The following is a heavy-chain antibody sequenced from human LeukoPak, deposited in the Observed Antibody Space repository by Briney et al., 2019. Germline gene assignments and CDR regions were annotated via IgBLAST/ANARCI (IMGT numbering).Heavy chain of an antibody. D-gene: IGHD3-10*01. CDR2: FDPEDGET. CDR1: GYTLTELS. J-gene: IGHJ4*02. V-gene: IGHV1-24*01. Sequence: APVKVSCKVSGYTLTELSMHWVRQAPGKGLEWMGGFDPEDGETIYAQKFQGRVTMTEDTSTDTAYMELSSLRSEDTAVYYCATTYYYGSGSYYTPTHYWGQGTLVTVSS. CDR3: ATTYYYGSGSYYTPTHY.